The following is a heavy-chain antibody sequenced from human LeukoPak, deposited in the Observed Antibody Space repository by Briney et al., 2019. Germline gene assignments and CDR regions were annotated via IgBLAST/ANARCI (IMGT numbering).Heavy chain of an antibody. CDR3: ARGGAVIVVKRAFDI. CDR1: GGSISSGGYY. CDR2: INHSGST. D-gene: IGHD3-22*01. J-gene: IGHJ3*02. Sequence: SQTLSLTCAVSGGSISSGGYYWSWIRQPPGKGLEWIGEINHSGSTNYNPSLKSRVTISVDTSKNQFSLKLSSVTAADTAVYYCARGGAVIVVKRAFDIWGQGTMVTVSS. V-gene: IGHV4-30-2*01.